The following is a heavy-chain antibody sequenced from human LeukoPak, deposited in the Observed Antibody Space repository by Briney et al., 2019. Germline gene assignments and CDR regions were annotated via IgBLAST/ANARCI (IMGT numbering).Heavy chain of an antibody. CDR3: ATGGHVRVYDSSAYYGHY. CDR2: INPNRGST. CDR1: GYTFTSYY. Sequence: ASVKVSCKASGYTFTSYYMYWVRQAPGQGLEWMGIINPNRGSTNYAQKFQGRVTMTRDMSTSTVYMELSSLRSEDTAVYYCATGGHVRVYDSSAYYGHYWGQGTLVTVSS. V-gene: IGHV1-46*01. D-gene: IGHD3-22*01. J-gene: IGHJ4*02.